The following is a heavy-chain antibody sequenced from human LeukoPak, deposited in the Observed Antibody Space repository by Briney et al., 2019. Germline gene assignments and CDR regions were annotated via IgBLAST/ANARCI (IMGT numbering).Heavy chain of an antibody. V-gene: IGHV1-46*01. CDR1: GYTFTSYY. CDR2: INPSGGST. Sequence: ASVKVSCKASGYTFTSYYMHWVRQAPGQGLEWMGIINPSGGSTSYAQKFQGRVTMTRDMSTSTVYMELSSLRSEDTAVYYCARGGYSYVTPSYYYYMDVWGKGTTVTVSS. J-gene: IGHJ6*03. D-gene: IGHD5-18*01. CDR3: ARGGYSYVTPSYYYYMDV.